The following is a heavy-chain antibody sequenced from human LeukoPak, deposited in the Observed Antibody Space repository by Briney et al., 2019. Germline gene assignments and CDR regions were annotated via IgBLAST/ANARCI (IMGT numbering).Heavy chain of an antibody. D-gene: IGHD3-22*01. Sequence: AASVKVSCKASGGTFSSYAISWVRQAPGQGLEWMGGIIPIFGTANYAQKFQGRVTITADESTSTAYMELSSLRSEDTAVYYCARFRYYYDSSGYSYYFDYWGQGTLVTVSS. J-gene: IGHJ4*02. CDR3: ARFRYYYDSSGYSYYFDY. CDR2: IIPIFGTA. V-gene: IGHV1-69*13. CDR1: GGTFSSYA.